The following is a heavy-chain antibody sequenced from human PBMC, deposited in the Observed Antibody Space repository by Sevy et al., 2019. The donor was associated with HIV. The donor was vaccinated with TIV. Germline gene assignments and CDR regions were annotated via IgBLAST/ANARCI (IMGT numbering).Heavy chain of an antibody. D-gene: IGHD3-10*01. CDR2: IKVGGDT. Sequence: GGSLRLSCAASGFNFRNSVMSWIRQAPGEGLEWVSTIKVGGDTHYTDSVKGRFTIYRDNSKNTLSLQMNRLTAEDTAVYYCAKTVAYGTTWFGKVEDWGQGALVTVSS. CDR3: AKTVAYGTTWFGKVED. J-gene: IGHJ4*02. V-gene: IGHV3-23*01. CDR1: GFNFRNSV.